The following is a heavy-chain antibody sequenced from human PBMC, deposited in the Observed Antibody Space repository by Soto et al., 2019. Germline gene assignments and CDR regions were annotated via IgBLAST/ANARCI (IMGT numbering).Heavy chain of an antibody. CDR3: ARVPDR. V-gene: IGHV4-59*12. Sequence: SXTLWLTCTVSGGSISSYYWSWIRQPPGKGLEWIGYIYYSGSTNYNPSLKSRVTISVDTPKNQFSLKLSSVTAADTAVYYCARVPDRWGQGTLVTVSS. CDR1: GGSISSYY. D-gene: IGHD2-2*01. CDR2: IYYSGST. J-gene: IGHJ5*02.